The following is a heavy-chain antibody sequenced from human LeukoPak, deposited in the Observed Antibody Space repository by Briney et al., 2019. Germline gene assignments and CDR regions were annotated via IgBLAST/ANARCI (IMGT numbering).Heavy chain of an antibody. CDR2: IYYSGST. D-gene: IGHD3-9*01. CDR3: ARTQLRYFDWSLWYFDL. CDR1: GGSINSYY. J-gene: IGHJ2*01. V-gene: IGHV4-59*01. Sequence: SETLSLTRTVSGGSINSYYWSWIRQPPGKGLEWIGYIYYSGSTKYNPSLKSRVTMSADTSKNQLSMELSSVTAADTAVYYCARTQLRYFDWSLWYFDLWGRGTLVTVPS.